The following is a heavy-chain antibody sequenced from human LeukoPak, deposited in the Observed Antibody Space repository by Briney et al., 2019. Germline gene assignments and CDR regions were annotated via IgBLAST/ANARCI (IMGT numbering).Heavy chain of an antibody. D-gene: IGHD2-15*01. Sequence: GGSLRLSCAASGFAFNTYSMNWVRQAPGKGLEWVSSISSSTTTIYYADSVRSRFTISRDNAKNSLFLQMNSLGDEDTAVYYCARDAAFSAFNVWGQGTMVTVSS. V-gene: IGHV3-48*02. CDR1: GFAFNTYS. CDR2: ISSSTTTI. CDR3: ARDAAFSAFNV. J-gene: IGHJ3*01.